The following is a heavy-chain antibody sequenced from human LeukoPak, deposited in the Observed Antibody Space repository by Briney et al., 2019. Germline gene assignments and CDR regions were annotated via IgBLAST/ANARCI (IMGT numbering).Heavy chain of an antibody. CDR3: ARPLMYYYGSETYFWFDP. D-gene: IGHD3-10*01. V-gene: IGHV3-7*01. CDR1: GFTFTTYW. J-gene: IGHJ5*02. CDR2: IKQDGSEQ. Sequence: WGSLRLSCAASGFTFTTYWMGWVRQAPGKGLKWVANIKQDGSEQYYVDSVKGRFTISRDNAKNSLSLQMNSLRAEDTAVYYCARPLMYYYGSETYFWFDPWGQGTLVTVSS.